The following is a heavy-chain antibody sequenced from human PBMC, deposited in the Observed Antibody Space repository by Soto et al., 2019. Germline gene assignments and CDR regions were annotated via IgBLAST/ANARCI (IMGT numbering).Heavy chain of an antibody. CDR3: ARQTYYYEGFGYSRRLRFFDS. CDR2: IYPGDSDT. Sequence: PGESLKISCKASGYSFSTYWIAWVRQRPGKGLDWMGIIYPGDSDTRYSPSFQGQVTMSADASISTAFLQWSSLQASDTAMYYCARQTYYYEGFGYSRRLRFFDSWGQGTLVTVSS. V-gene: IGHV5-51*01. CDR1: GYSFSTYW. D-gene: IGHD3-22*01. J-gene: IGHJ4*02.